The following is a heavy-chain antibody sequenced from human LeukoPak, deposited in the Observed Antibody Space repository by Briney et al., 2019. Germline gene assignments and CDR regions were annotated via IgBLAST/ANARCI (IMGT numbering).Heavy chain of an antibody. D-gene: IGHD3-10*02. V-gene: IGHV3-48*04. CDR3: AELGITMIGGV. Sequence: GGSLRLSCAASGFTFSSYGMNWVRQAPGKGLEWVSSISSSGSTIYYADSVKGRFTISRDNAKNSLYLQMNSLRAEDTAVYYCAELGITMIGGVWGKGTTVTISS. CDR2: ISSSGSTI. J-gene: IGHJ6*04. CDR1: GFTFSSYG.